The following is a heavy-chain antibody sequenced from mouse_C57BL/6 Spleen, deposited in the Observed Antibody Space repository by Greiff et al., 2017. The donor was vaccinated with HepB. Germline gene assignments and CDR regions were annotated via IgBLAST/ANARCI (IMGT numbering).Heavy chain of an antibody. V-gene: IGHV5-4*01. D-gene: IGHD1-1*01. CDR3: AREKGGLRLYYFDY. CDR2: ISDGGSYT. CDR1: GFTFSSYA. J-gene: IGHJ2*01. Sequence: DVKLVESGGGLVKPGGSLKLSCAASGFTFSSYAMSWVRQTPEKRLEWVATISDGGSYTYYPDNVKGRFTISRDNAKNNLYLQMSHLKSEDTAMYYCAREKGGLRLYYFDYWGQGTTLTVSS.